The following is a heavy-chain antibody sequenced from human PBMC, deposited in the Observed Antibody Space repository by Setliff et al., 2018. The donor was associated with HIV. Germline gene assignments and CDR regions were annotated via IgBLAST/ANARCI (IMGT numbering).Heavy chain of an antibody. V-gene: IGHV3-7*01. D-gene: IGHD3-9*01. CDR2: IKQDGSEK. J-gene: IGHJ4*02. CDR1: GFTFSSHW. Sequence: PGGSLRLSCAASGFTFSSHWMSWIRQAPGKGLEWVASIKQDGSEKYFVDSVKGRFTISRDNAKDSMFPQMNSLRGEDTAVYYCATNFLYDILTGYFPYQFDQWGQGTLVTVPS. CDR3: ATNFLYDILTGYFPYQFDQ.